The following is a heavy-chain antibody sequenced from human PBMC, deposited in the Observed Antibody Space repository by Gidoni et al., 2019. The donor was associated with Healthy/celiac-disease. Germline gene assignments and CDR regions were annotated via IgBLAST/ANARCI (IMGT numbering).Heavy chain of an antibody. CDR1: GYTFTGYY. V-gene: IGHV1-2*02. J-gene: IGHJ4*02. CDR2: INPNSGGT. CDR3: ARSLDGYSGYEDFDY. Sequence: QVQLVQSGAEVKKPGASVKVSCKASGYTFTGYYMHWVRQAPGQGLEWMGWINPNSGGTNYAQKFQGRVTMTRDTSISTAYMELSRLRSDDTAVYYCARSLDGYSGYEDFDYWGQGTLVTVSS. D-gene: IGHD5-12*01.